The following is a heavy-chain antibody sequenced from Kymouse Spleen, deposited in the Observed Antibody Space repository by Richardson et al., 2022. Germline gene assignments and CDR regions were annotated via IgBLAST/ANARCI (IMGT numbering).Heavy chain of an antibody. CDR1: GGSFSGYY. CDR3: ARGCSSGWPSYYYYGMDV. V-gene: IGHV4-34*01. CDR2: INHSGST. D-gene: IGHD6-19*01. Sequence: QVQLQQWGAGLLKPSETLSLTCAVYGGSFSGYYWSWIRQPPGKGLEWIGEINHSGSTNYNPSLKSRVTISVDTSKNQFSLKLSSVTAADTAVYYCARGCSSGWPSYYYYGMDVWGQGTTVTVSS. J-gene: IGHJ6*02.